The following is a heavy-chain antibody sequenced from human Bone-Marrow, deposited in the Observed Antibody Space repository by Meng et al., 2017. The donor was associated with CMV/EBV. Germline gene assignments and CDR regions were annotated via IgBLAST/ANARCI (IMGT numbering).Heavy chain of an antibody. Sequence: ASVKVSCKTSGYTFTPYYIHWMRQAPGQGLEWVGCIYPNSGGTAYAQKFQGRVTMTRDTSISTAYMELSRLRSDDTAVYYCARAGGYCSSTSCYTPDYWGQGTLVTVSS. V-gene: IGHV1-2*02. CDR2: IYPNSGGT. CDR3: ARAGGYCSSTSCYTPDY. J-gene: IGHJ4*02. CDR1: GYTFTPYY. D-gene: IGHD2-2*02.